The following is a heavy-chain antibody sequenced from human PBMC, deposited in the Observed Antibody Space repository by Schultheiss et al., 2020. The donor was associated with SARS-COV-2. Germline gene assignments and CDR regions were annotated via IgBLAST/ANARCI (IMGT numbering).Heavy chain of an antibody. CDR3: ARPEFGSAAGDYGMDV. V-gene: IGHV4-39*01. CDR1: GGSFSGYY. J-gene: IGHJ6*02. Sequence: SETLSLTCAVYGGSFSGYYWGWIRQPPGKGLEWIGSIYYSGSTYYNPSLKSRGTISVDTSKNQFSLKLSSVTAADTAVYYCARPEFGSAAGDYGMDVWGQGTTVTVSS. D-gene: IGHD6-13*01. CDR2: IYYSGST.